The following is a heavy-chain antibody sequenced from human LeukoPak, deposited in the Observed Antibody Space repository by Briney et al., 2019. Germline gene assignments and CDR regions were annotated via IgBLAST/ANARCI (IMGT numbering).Heavy chain of an antibody. CDR2: ISSSGSTI. V-gene: IGHV3-11*01. J-gene: IGHJ4*02. D-gene: IGHD3-9*01. CDR1: GFTFSDYY. Sequence: PGGSLRLSCAASGFTFSDYYMNWIRQAPGKGLEWVSYISSSGSTIYYADSVKGRFTISRDNAKNSLYLQMNSLRAEDTAVYYCARDGDPYYDLLTGYEVHFDYWGQGTLVTVSS. CDR3: ARDGDPYYDLLTGYEVHFDY.